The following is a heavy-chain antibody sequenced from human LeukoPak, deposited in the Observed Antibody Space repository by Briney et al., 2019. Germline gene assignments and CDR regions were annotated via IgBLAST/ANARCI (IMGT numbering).Heavy chain of an antibody. CDR3: ASRPTGYGYVWGSYRDY. J-gene: IGHJ4*02. D-gene: IGHD3-16*02. V-gene: IGHV4-4*02. Sequence: SETLSLTCAVSGGSISSSNWWSWVRQPPGKGLEWIGEIYHSGSTNYNPSLKSRVTISVDKSKNQFSLQLSSVTAADTAVYYCASRPTGYGYVWGSYRDYWGQGTLVTVSS. CDR2: IYHSGST. CDR1: GGSISSSNW.